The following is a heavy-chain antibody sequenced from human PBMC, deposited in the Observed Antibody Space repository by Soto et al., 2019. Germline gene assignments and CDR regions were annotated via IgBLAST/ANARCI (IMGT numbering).Heavy chain of an antibody. Sequence: PGGSLRLSCAASGFTFSSYWMNWVRQAPGKGLEWVANINEDASKKYYVDSVKGRFTISRDNAKNSLYLQMNSLRAEDTAVYYCARFYYDSSGYLPSPYYYYYGMDVWGQGTTVTVSS. J-gene: IGHJ6*02. V-gene: IGHV3-7*01. D-gene: IGHD3-22*01. CDR1: GFTFSSYW. CDR2: INEDASKK. CDR3: ARFYYDSSGYLPSPYYYYYGMDV.